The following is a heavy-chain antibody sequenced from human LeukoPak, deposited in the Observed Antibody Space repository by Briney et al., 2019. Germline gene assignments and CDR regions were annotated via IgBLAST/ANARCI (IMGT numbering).Heavy chain of an antibody. Sequence: SETLSLTCTVSGGSISSSSYYWGWIRQPPGKGLEWIGEINHSGSTNYNPSLKSRVTISVDTSKNQFSLKLSSVTAADTAVYYCARVYYDSSGWYWGYYYYYMDVWGKGTTVTVSS. CDR1: GGSISSSSYY. J-gene: IGHJ6*03. CDR2: INHSGST. D-gene: IGHD6-19*01. V-gene: IGHV4-39*07. CDR3: ARVYYDSSGWYWGYYYYYMDV.